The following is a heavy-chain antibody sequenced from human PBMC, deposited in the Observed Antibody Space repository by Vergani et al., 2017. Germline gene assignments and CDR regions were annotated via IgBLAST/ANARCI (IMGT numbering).Heavy chain of an antibody. J-gene: IGHJ5*02. D-gene: IGHD3-10*01. V-gene: IGHV1-2*02. CDR2: LDPHTGDT. CDR1: GYSLSDHY. Sequence: QVQLVQSGAEVRKPGASVKVSCKASGYSLSDHYIHWVRQAPGQGFEWMGRLDPHTGDTKYAEKFQGRAILTTDRSISTAYMELISLISDDTAVYYCARNRGRGGSYSVSWFDPWGQGTQVTVAS. CDR3: ARNRGRGGSYSVSWFDP.